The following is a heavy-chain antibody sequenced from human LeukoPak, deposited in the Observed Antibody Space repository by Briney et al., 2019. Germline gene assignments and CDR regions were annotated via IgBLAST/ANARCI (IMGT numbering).Heavy chain of an antibody. D-gene: IGHD2-15*01. CDR2: FYPADSDT. CDR1: GYSFTRYW. V-gene: IGHV5-51*01. J-gene: IGHJ4*02. Sequence: GESLKISCKGSGYSFTRYWIGWVRQMPETGLGWMGVFYPADSDTTYNPSFQGQVTIAVDRSINTAYLQWSSLKASDTAMYYCARRCMSGYCSSGGPMDDYWGQGTLVTVSS. CDR3: ARRCMSGYCSSGGPMDDY.